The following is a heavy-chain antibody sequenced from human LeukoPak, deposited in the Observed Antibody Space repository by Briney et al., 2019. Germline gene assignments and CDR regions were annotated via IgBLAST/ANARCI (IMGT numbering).Heavy chain of an antibody. J-gene: IGHJ4*02. D-gene: IGHD3-22*01. Sequence: SETLSLTCTVSGGSISSYYWSWIRQPPGKGLEWIGYIYYSGTTNYNPSLKSRVTISVDTSKNQFSLKLSSVTAADTAVYYCARAGYYDSSGYYPTLDYWGQGTLVTVSS. CDR2: IYYSGTT. CDR3: ARAGYYDSSGYYPTLDY. V-gene: IGHV4-59*01. CDR1: GGSISSYY.